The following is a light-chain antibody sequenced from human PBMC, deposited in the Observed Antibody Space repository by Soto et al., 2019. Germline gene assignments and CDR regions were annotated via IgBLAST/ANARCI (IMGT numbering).Light chain of an antibody. V-gene: IGKV3-11*01. J-gene: IGKJ4*01. CDR2: DAT. CDR3: QQRRNWPLT. CDR1: ESITSY. Sequence: EVVLTQSPGTLYLSPGERATLSCRASESITSYLQWYQQKPGQAPRLLIYDATNRDTGIPARFSGSGSGTDFKLTISSLEPEDFEVYYCQQRRNWPLTFGGGTKVDFK.